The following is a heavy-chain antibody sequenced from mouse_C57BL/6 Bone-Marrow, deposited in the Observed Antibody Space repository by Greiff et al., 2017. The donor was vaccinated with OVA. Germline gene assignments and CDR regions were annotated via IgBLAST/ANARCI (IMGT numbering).Heavy chain of an antibody. D-gene: IGHD2-3*01. J-gene: IGHJ4*01. CDR1: GYTFTGYW. Sequence: QVQLKQSGAELMKPGASVKLSCKATGYTFTGYWIEWVKQRPGHGLEWIGEILPGSGSTNYNEKFKGKATFTADTSSNTAYMQLSSLTTEDSAIYYCASVWWLLRGRYYAMDYWGQGTSVTVSS. V-gene: IGHV1-9*01. CDR3: ASVWWLLRGRYYAMDY. CDR2: ILPGSGST.